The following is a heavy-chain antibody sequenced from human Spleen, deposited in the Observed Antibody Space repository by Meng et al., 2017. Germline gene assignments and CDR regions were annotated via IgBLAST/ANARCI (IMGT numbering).Heavy chain of an antibody. CDR1: GFSFSDYY. CDR2: ISSSGTSR. Sequence: GGSLRLSCAASGFSFSDYYMSWIRQAPGQGLEWISYISSSGTSRYYADSMEGRFTISRDNAKNSLYLQINSLRAEDTAVYYCARVGVVTAMTDAFDIWGQGTMVTVSS. CDR3: ARVGVVTAMTDAFDI. J-gene: IGHJ3*02. D-gene: IGHD2-21*02. V-gene: IGHV3-11*01.